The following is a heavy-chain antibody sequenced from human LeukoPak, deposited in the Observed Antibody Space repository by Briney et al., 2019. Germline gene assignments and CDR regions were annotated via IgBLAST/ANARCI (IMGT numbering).Heavy chain of an antibody. J-gene: IGHJ4*02. CDR1: GFTLRSYG. V-gene: IGHV3-33*01. D-gene: IGHD2-15*01. Sequence: GRSLRLSCAASGFTLRSYGMHWVRQAPGEGLEWVAVIWHDGSVLDYSESVKGRFTVSRDNRKNTLYLQMDSLRVEDTAVYYCARGRGKDDPIVIWGQGTLVTVSS. CDR2: IWHDGSVL. CDR3: ARGRGKDDPIVI.